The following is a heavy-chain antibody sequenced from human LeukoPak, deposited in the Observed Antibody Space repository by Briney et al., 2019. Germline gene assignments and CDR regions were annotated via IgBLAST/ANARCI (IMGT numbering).Heavy chain of an antibody. CDR3: ARGGFVVAPPLAV. J-gene: IGHJ6*02. CDR2: INPGSGGT. CDR1: EYTFTGYY. D-gene: IGHD3-3*01. V-gene: IGHV1-2*02. Sequence: ASVKVSCKASEYTFTGYYLHWVRQAPGQGLEWMGCINPGSGGTNYAQKFQDRVTMTRDMYISTAYMELSNLRYDDTAVYYCARGGFVVAPPLAVWGQGTTVTVSS.